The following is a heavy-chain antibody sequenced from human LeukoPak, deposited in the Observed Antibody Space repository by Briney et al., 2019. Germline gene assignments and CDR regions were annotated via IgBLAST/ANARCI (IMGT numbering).Heavy chain of an antibody. CDR3: ARDLSSYGTGHDY. V-gene: IGHV1-69*13. D-gene: IGHD5-18*01. Sequence: ASVKVPCKASGGTFSSYAISWVRQAPGQGLEWMGGIIPIFGTANYAQKFQGRVTITADESTSTAYMELSSLRSEDTAVYYCARDLSSYGTGHDYWGQGTLVTVSS. J-gene: IGHJ4*02. CDR1: GGTFSSYA. CDR2: IIPIFGTA.